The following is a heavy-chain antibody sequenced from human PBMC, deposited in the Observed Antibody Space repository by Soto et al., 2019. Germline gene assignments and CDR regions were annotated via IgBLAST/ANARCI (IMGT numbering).Heavy chain of an antibody. J-gene: IGHJ3*02. D-gene: IGHD5-12*01. CDR1: GFTFSSYD. CDR2: IGTAGDT. Sequence: GGSLRLSCAASGFTFSSYDMHWVRQATGKGLEWVSAIGTAGDTYYPGSVKGRFTISRENAKNSLYLQMNSLRAGDTAVYYCARDGGRDGYKDAFDIWGQGTMVTVSS. V-gene: IGHV3-13*04. CDR3: ARDGGRDGYKDAFDI.